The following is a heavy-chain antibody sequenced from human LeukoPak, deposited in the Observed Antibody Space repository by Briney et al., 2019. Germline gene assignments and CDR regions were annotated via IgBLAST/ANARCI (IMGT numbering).Heavy chain of an antibody. D-gene: IGHD1-14*01. CDR1: GFIFRDYS. Sequence: PGGSLRLSCATSGFIFRDYSMNWVRLAPGKGLEWVSIVYSVGATYYEDSVKGRFTISRDDSKNIVYLQMNNLRSEDTAVYFCATERPGSRTLDSWGQGTLVTVSS. V-gene: IGHV3-66*01. CDR2: VYSVGAT. J-gene: IGHJ4*02. CDR3: ATERPGSRTLDS.